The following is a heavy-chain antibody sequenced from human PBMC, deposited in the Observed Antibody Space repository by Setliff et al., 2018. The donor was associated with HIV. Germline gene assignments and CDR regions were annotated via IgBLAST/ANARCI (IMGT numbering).Heavy chain of an antibody. Sequence: LSLTCTVSGDSLDKASYYWNWIRQPPGEGLEWMGNIYYDGTTQYNPSLNRRVSISLDMSKNQFSLSLTSVTAADTAVYFCVRAYEWRYLKTTFDNWGQGILVTVSS. V-gene: IGHV4-39*07. D-gene: IGHD3-9*01. CDR3: VRAYEWRYLKTTFDN. CDR1: GDSLDKASYY. CDR2: IYYDGTT. J-gene: IGHJ4*02.